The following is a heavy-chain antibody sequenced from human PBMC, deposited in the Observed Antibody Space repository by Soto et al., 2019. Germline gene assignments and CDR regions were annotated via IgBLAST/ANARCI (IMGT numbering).Heavy chain of an antibody. Sequence: GGSLRLSCAASGFTFDDYAMHWVRQAPGKGLEWVAVIWYDGSNKYYADSVKGRFTISRDNSKNTLYLQMNSLRAEDTAVYYCARDVYRYSYGPGDYWGQGTLVTV. V-gene: IGHV3-33*08. CDR2: IWYDGSNK. CDR1: GFTFDDYA. D-gene: IGHD5-18*01. J-gene: IGHJ4*02. CDR3: ARDVYRYSYGPGDY.